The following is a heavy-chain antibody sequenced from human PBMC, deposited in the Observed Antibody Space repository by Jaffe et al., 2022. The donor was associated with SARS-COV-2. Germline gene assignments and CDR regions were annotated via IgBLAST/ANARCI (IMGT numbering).Heavy chain of an antibody. CDR3: CTGIQSDY. CDR1: GFTFSNAW. J-gene: IGHJ4*02. CDR2: IKSKPDGGTI. V-gene: IGHV3-15*01. Sequence: EAQLVESGGGLVKPGGSLRLSCAGSGFTFSNAWMNWVRQAPGKGLEWVGRIKSKPDGGTIDYAAPVKGRFTISRDDSKTTVYLQMNSLKTEDTAVYYCCTGIQSDYWGQGTLVTVSS.